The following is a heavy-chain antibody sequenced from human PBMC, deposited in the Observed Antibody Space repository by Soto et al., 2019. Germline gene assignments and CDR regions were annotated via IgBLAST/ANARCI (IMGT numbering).Heavy chain of an antibody. D-gene: IGHD3-3*01. J-gene: IGHJ4*02. Sequence: ASVKVSCKASGYTFTSYGISWMRQAPGQGLEWMGWISAYNGNTNYAQKLQGRVTMTTDTSTSTAYMELRSLRSDDTAVYYCARQNRITIFGVAGPYYFDYWGQGTLVTVSS. V-gene: IGHV1-18*01. CDR1: GYTFTSYG. CDR3: ARQNRITIFGVAGPYYFDY. CDR2: ISAYNGNT.